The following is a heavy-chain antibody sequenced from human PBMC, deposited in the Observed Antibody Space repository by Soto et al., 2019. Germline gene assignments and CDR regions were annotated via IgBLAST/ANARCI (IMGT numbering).Heavy chain of an antibody. V-gene: IGHV4-31*03. D-gene: IGHD6-19*01. CDR1: GDSISSGAYY. CDR2: IYYTGGR. CDR3: ASSRKGGWTCDH. Sequence: QVQLQESGPGLVKPSQTLSPICNVSGDSISSGAYYWSWVRQFPGKVLEWIGYIYYTGGRYYTPSLKRRLSISVDTSKNQFSLNLNSVTAADTAVYYCASSRKGGWTCDHWGQGTLVTVSS. J-gene: IGHJ4*02.